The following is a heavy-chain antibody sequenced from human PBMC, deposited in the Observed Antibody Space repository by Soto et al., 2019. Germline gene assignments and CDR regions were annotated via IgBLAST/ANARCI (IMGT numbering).Heavy chain of an antibody. CDR3: GKVSTYYYDSTFDY. D-gene: IGHD3-22*01. CDR1: GFTFSSYG. J-gene: IGHJ4*02. Sequence: PGGSLRLSCAASGFTFSSYGMHWVRQAPGKGLEWVAIISYDGNYKYYADSVKGRFTISRDNSKNTLYLQMNSLRAEDTAVYYCGKVSTYYYDSTFDYWGQGTLVTVS. V-gene: IGHV3-30*18. CDR2: ISYDGNYK.